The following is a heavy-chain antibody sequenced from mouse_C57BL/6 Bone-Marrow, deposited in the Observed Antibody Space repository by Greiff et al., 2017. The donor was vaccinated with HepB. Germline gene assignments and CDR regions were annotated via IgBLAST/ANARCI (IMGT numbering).Heavy chain of an antibody. CDR1: GYSFTDYN. V-gene: IGHV1-39*01. Sequence: VQLKESGPELVKPGASVKISCKASGYSFTDYNMNWVKQSNGKSLEWIGVINPNYGTTSYNQKFKGKATLTVDQSSSTAYMQLNSLTSEDSAVYYCARAPLRPGENYFDYWGQGTTLTVSS. CDR3: ARAPLRPGENYFDY. J-gene: IGHJ2*01. D-gene: IGHD2-12*01. CDR2: INPNYGTT.